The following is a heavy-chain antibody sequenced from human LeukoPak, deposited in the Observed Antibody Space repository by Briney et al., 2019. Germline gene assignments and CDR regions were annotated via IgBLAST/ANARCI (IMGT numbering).Heavy chain of an antibody. D-gene: IGHD3-22*01. CDR3: AREGEYYDSSPTGY. V-gene: IGHV3-7*01. CDR1: GFTFSSYW. CDR2: IKQDGSEK. J-gene: IGHJ4*02. Sequence: GGSLRLSCAASGFTFSSYWMSWVRQAPGKGLEWVANIKQDGSEKYYVDSVKGRFTISRDNAKNSLYLQMNSLRAEDTAVYYCAREGEYYDSSPTGYWGQGTLVTVSS.